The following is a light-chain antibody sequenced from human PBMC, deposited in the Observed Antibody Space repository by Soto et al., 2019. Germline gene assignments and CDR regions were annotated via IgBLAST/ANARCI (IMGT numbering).Light chain of an antibody. V-gene: IGLV1-47*01. Sequence: QSVLTQPPSASGTPGQRITISCSGSSSNIGSNYVSWYQQLPGTAPKLLIYRNNQRPSGVPDRFSGSKSGTSASLAISGLRSEDEADYYCAAWDDSLSGPVFDGGTKLTVL. J-gene: IGLJ2*01. CDR3: AAWDDSLSGPV. CDR2: RNN. CDR1: SSNIGSNY.